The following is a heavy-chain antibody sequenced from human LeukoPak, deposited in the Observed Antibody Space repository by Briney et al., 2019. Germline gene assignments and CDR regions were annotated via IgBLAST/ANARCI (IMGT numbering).Heavy chain of an antibody. Sequence: PGGPLRLSCAASGFTLSSYAMSWARHAPGEGLEWVSAISGSGGSTYYADSEKGRFTISRDNSKNTLYLQMNRLRAEDTAVYYCAKVPLPRGVPYFDYWGQGTLVTVSS. J-gene: IGHJ4*02. CDR3: AKVPLPRGVPYFDY. CDR1: GFTLSSYA. CDR2: ISGSGGST. V-gene: IGHV3-23*01. D-gene: IGHD3-10*01.